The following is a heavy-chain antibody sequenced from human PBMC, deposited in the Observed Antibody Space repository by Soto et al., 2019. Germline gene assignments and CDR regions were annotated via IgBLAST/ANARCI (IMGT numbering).Heavy chain of an antibody. CDR2: IYYSGST. Sequence: SGTLSLTCTVSGGSISSYYWSWIRQPPGKGLEWIGYIYYSGSTNYNPSLKSRVTISVDTSKNQFSLKLSSVTAADTAVYYCARGVRGYSIKYYYYYYMDVWGKGTTVTVSS. CDR3: ARGVRGYSIKYYYYYYMDV. V-gene: IGHV4-59*01. D-gene: IGHD4-4*01. CDR1: GGSISSYY. J-gene: IGHJ6*03.